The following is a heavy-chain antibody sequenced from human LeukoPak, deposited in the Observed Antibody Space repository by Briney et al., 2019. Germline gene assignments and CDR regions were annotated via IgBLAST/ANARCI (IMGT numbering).Heavy chain of an antibody. CDR2: IYSGDST. D-gene: IGHD2-15*01. V-gene: IGHV3-53*01. Sequence: GGSLRLSCAASGFSVSSNYMSWVRQAPGKGLEWVSVIYSGDSTYNADSVKGRFTISRDSSKNTLYLQMNSLRAEDTAVYYCARFNSGSVSPFDIWGEGTMVTVSS. CDR1: GFSVSSNY. CDR3: ARFNSGSVSPFDI. J-gene: IGHJ3*02.